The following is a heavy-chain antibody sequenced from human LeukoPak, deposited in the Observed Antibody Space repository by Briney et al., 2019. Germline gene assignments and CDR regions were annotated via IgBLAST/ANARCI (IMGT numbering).Heavy chain of an antibody. CDR1: GASITSYF. Sequence: ASETQSLTCTVSGASITSYFWSWIRQPPGKGLEWIAYMYYSGNTNYNPSLKSRVIISVDKSKNQLSLNLSSVTAADTAVYYCARDTRGAFDLWGQGTMVTVSS. D-gene: IGHD2-2*01. CDR2: MYYSGNT. CDR3: ARDTRGAFDL. V-gene: IGHV4-59*01. J-gene: IGHJ3*01.